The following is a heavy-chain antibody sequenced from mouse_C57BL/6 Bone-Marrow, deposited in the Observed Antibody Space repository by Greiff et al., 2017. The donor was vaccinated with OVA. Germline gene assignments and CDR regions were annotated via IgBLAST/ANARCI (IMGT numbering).Heavy chain of an antibody. CDR3: ARITTVVATSNYFDD. V-gene: IGHV1-64*01. Sequence: QVHLQQPGADLVKPGASVTLSCQASVYTFTSYWMHWVKQRPGQGLAWIGMIHPNSGSTNYNEKFKSKATLTVDKSSSTAYMQLSSLTSEDSAVYYCARITTVVATSNYFDDWGKGTTLTVSS. J-gene: IGHJ2*01. CDR2: IHPNSGST. D-gene: IGHD1-1*01. CDR1: VYTFTSYW.